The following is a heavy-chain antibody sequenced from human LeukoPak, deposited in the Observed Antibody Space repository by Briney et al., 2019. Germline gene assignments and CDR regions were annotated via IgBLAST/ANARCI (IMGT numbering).Heavy chain of an antibody. V-gene: IGHV3-21*05. CDR2: ISSSSSYI. CDR1: GFTFSSYE. D-gene: IGHD6-13*01. Sequence: PGGSLRLSCAASGFTFSSYEMNWVRQAPGKGLEWVSYISSSSSYIYYADSVRGRFTISRDNAKNSLYLQMNSLRAEDTAVYYCARVQQQLVWGLSVVARAEFDPWGQGTLVTVS. J-gene: IGHJ5*02. CDR3: ARVQQQLVWGLSVVARAEFDP.